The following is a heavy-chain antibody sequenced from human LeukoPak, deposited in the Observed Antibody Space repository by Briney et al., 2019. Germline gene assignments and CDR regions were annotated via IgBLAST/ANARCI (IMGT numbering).Heavy chain of an antibody. V-gene: IGHV3-23*01. CDR3: ARDPPVGYSNHQFDY. CDR1: GFTFSGYS. J-gene: IGHJ4*02. CDR2: ISTSGGNT. D-gene: IGHD4-11*01. Sequence: GGSLRLSCAASGFTFSGYSMSWVRQAPGKGLEWVSSISTSGGNTYYPDSVKGRFTISRDNSKNSLYLQMNSLRAEDTAVYYCARDPPVGYSNHQFDYWGQGTLVTVSS.